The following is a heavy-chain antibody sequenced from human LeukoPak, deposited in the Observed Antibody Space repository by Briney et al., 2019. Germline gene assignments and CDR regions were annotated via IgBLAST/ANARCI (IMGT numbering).Heavy chain of an antibody. CDR3: ARLSTVTTSFDY. J-gene: IGHJ4*02. D-gene: IGHD4-17*01. Sequence: SETLSLTCTVSGYSISSGYYWSWIRQPAGKGLEWIGRIYTSGTTHYNPSLKSRVTMSVDTSKNQFSLKLSSVTAADTAVYYCARLSTVTTSFDYWGQGTLVTVSS. CDR1: GYSISSGYY. V-gene: IGHV4-4*07. CDR2: IYTSGTT.